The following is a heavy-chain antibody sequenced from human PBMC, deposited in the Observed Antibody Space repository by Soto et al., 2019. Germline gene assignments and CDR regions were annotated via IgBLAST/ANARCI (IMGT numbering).Heavy chain of an antibody. Sequence: SETLSLTCTVSGGSISSGGYYWTWIRQHPGKGLEWIGYNYYSGITYYNPSLKSRVTISLDTSKNQFSLKLSSVTAADTAVYYCASVQRYFDWLTIDYWGQGTLVTVSS. J-gene: IGHJ4*02. CDR2: NYYSGIT. CDR3: ASVQRYFDWLTIDY. CDR1: GGSISSGGYY. V-gene: IGHV4-31*03. D-gene: IGHD3-9*01.